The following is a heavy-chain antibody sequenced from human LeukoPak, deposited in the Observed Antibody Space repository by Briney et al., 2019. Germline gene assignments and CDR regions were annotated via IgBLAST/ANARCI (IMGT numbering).Heavy chain of an antibody. D-gene: IGHD3-22*01. V-gene: IGHV1-69*05. J-gene: IGHJ4*02. Sequence: SVKVSCKASGYTFTGYYMHWVRQAPGQGLEWMGGIIPIFGTANYAQKFQGRVTITTDESTSTAYMELSSLRSENTAVYYCARDNTSYDSSGYYLDYWGQGTLVTVSS. CDR2: IIPIFGTA. CDR1: GYTFTGYY. CDR3: ARDNTSYDSSGYYLDY.